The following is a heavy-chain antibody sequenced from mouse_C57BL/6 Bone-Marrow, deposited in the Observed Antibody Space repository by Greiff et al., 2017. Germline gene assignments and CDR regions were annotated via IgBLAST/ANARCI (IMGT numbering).Heavy chain of an antibody. Sequence: VQLQQPGAELVRPGASVTLSCKASGYTFTDYEMHWVKQTPVHGLEWIGAIDPEIGGTAYNQKFKGKAILTVDKSSSTAYMELRTLTSEDSAFYYCTRPTNWDYWGQGTTLTVAS. D-gene: IGHD4-1*01. CDR2: IDPEIGGT. J-gene: IGHJ2*01. CDR3: TRPTNWDY. CDR1: GYTFTDYE. V-gene: IGHV1-15*01.